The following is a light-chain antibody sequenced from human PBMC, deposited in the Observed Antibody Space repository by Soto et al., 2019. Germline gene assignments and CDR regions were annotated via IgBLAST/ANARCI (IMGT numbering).Light chain of an antibody. V-gene: IGLV2-18*02. CDR2: EVT. CDR3: SSKTSSSPL. Sequence: QSALTQPPSVSGSPGQSITISCTGTRSDVGSYNRVSWYQQSPGTAPKLMIYEVTNRPSGVPDRFSGSKSGNTASLTISGLQAEDEADYYCSSKTSSSPLFGGGTKLTVL. J-gene: IGLJ2*01. CDR1: RSDVGSYNR.